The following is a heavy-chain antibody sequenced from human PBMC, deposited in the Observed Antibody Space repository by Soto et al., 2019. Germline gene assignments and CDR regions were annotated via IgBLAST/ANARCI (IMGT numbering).Heavy chain of an antibody. Sequence: SETLSLTCTVSGGSISSYYWSWIRQPPGKGLEWIGYMSYSGNTNYNPSLESRVNMSVHKSKNQFSLKLSSVTAADTAVYYCARVYDFWREPDAFDIWGQGTLVTVSS. CDR3: ARVYDFWREPDAFDI. V-gene: IGHV4-59*01. CDR1: GGSISSYY. D-gene: IGHD3-3*01. J-gene: IGHJ3*02. CDR2: MSYSGNT.